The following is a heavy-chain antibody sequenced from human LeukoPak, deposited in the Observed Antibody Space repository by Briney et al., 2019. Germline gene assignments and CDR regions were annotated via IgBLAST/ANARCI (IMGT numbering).Heavy chain of an antibody. V-gene: IGHV3-23*01. CDR1: GFTCSTYV. J-gene: IGHJ3*02. CDR3: ARLSSFAFDI. CDR2: ILHNGDST. Sequence: GGSLRLSCAASGFTCSTYVMSWVRQAPGKGLEWLSLILHNGDSTYYADSVKGRFTISRDNSKNTLYLQMHSLRAEDTAVYYCARLSSFAFDIWGQGTMVTVSS. D-gene: IGHD3-16*02.